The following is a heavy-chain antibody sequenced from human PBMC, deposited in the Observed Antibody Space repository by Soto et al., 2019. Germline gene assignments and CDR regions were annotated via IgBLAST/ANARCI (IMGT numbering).Heavy chain of an antibody. CDR3: ARDGSGMAAAGRPTDAFDI. J-gene: IGHJ3*02. CDR2: INPNSGGT. D-gene: IGHD6-13*01. CDR1: GYTFTGYY. V-gene: IGHV1-2*04. Sequence: GASVKVSCKAAGYTFTGYYMHWVRQAPGQGLEWMGWINPNSGGTNYAQTFQGWVTMTRDTSISTAYMELSRLRSDDTAVYYCARDGSGMAAAGRPTDAFDIWGQGTMVTVSS.